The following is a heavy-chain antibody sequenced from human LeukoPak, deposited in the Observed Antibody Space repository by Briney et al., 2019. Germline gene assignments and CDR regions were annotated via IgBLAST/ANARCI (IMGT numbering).Heavy chain of an antibody. Sequence: TSETLSLTCAVSGGSFNGYYWTWIRQPPGKGLEWIGEIDHSGSTKYNPSLKSRVTISVDTSESQFSLSLSSVTAADTAVYYCARAYNGLEFDYWGQGTLVTVSS. J-gene: IGHJ4*02. CDR3: ARAYNGLEFDY. CDR1: GGSFNGYY. D-gene: IGHD5-24*01. CDR2: IDHSGST. V-gene: IGHV4-34*01.